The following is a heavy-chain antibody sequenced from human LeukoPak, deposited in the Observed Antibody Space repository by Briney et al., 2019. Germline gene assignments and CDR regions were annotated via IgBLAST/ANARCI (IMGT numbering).Heavy chain of an antibody. CDR2: ISGSGGST. D-gene: IGHD3-3*01. Sequence: PGGSLRLSCAASGFTFSSYAMSWVRQAPGKGLEWVSAISGSGGSTYYADSVKGRFTISRDSSKNTLYLQMNSLRAEDTAVYYCAKGGEYDFWSGSTPPDYWGQGTLVTVSS. CDR1: GFTFSSYA. V-gene: IGHV3-23*01. CDR3: AKGGEYDFWSGSTPPDY. J-gene: IGHJ4*02.